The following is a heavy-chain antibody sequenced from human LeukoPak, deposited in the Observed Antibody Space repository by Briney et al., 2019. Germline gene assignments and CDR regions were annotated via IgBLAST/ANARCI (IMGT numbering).Heavy chain of an antibody. CDR3: ARKAQYNGHYPLDY. D-gene: IGHD1-26*01. CDR2: TSDRGDYT. J-gene: IGHJ4*02. Sequence: GGSLRLSCAASGGTFTSYSMSWVRQAPGKGLEWVSGTSDRGDYTYYAASVKGRFTISRDSSKNPLFLQMNSLRAEDTALYFCARKAQYNGHYPLDYWGQGTLVTVSS. CDR1: GGTFTSYS. V-gene: IGHV3-23*01.